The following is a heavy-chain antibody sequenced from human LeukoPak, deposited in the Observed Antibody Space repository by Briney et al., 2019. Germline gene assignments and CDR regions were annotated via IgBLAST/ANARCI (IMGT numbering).Heavy chain of an antibody. V-gene: IGHV3-33*06. CDR3: AKARGTTHLTLYPDY. D-gene: IGHD1-1*01. CDR1: GFTFSSYG. J-gene: IGHJ4*02. CDR2: IWYDGSNK. Sequence: GGSLRLSCAASGFTFSSYGMHWVRQAPGKGLEWVAVIWYDGSNKYYADSVKGRFTISRGNSKNTLYLQMNSLRAEDTAVYYCAKARGTTHLTLYPDYWGQGTLVTVSS.